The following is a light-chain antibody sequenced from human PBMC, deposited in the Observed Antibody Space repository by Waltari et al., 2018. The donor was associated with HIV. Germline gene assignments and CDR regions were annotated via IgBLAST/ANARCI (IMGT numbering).Light chain of an antibody. J-gene: IGLJ3*02. Sequence: QSVLTQPPSASGTPGQRVTISCSGSSSNIGSNTVNWYQLLPGTAPKLLIYSKNQRPSGVPDLFSGSRSGPSASLASSGLQSEDEADYYCATWDDSLNAWVFGGGTKLTVL. V-gene: IGLV1-44*01. CDR1: SSNIGSNT. CDR3: ATWDDSLNAWV. CDR2: SKN.